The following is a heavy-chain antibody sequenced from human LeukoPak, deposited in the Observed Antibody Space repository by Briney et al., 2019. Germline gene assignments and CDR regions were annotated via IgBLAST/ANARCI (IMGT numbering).Heavy chain of an antibody. Sequence: GGSLRLSGAASGFNYRRSWMRWVRHAPGKWRGGVSRNNSDGSTTHYSDSVKGRFTISRDNAKNTLYLQMNSLRAEDTAVYYCGRALGSPLDFWGQGTLVTVSS. J-gene: IGHJ4*02. CDR3: GRALGSPLDF. CDR1: GFNYRRSW. CDR2: NNSDGSTT. D-gene: IGHD1-26*01. V-gene: IGHV3-74*01.